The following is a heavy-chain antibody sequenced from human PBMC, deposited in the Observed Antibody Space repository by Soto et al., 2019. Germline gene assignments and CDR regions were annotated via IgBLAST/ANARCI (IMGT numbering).Heavy chain of an antibody. V-gene: IGHV1-18*01. J-gene: IGHJ5*02. CDR2: ISAYNGNT. D-gene: IGHD6-19*01. CDR1: GYTFTSYG. CDR3: AVYSSGPSGVWFDP. Sequence: ASVKVSCKASGYTFTSYGISWVRQAPGQGLEWMGWISAYNGNTNYAQKLQGRVTMTTDTSTSTAYMELRSLRSDDTAVYYCAVYSSGPSGVWFDPWGQGTLVTVSS.